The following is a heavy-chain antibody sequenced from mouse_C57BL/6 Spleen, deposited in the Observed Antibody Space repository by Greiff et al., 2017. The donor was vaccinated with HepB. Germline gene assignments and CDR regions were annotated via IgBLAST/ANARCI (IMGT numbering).Heavy chain of an antibody. CDR2: IHPSDSDT. D-gene: IGHD1-2*01. CDR3: AIGYAVDY. V-gene: IGHV1-74*01. J-gene: IGHJ2*01. CDR1: GYSFTSDW. Sequence: VQLQQPGAELVKPGASVKVSCKASGYSFTSDWMHWVKQRTGQGLEWIGRIHPSDSDTNYNRKVKGKATLTVDKSSSTADMQLSSLTSEDSAVYYCAIGYAVDYWGQGTTLTVSS.